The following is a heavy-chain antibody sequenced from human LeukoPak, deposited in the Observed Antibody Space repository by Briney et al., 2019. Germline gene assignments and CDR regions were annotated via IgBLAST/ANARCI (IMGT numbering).Heavy chain of an antibody. D-gene: IGHD3-10*01. V-gene: IGHV1-18*01. Sequence: ASVKVSCKTSGYTFTDYVITWVRQAPGQGLEWMGRVSPYNGNTYYSQRFQDRVIITKDTSTGTAYMDLRDLRTDDTAMYYCARNGRVRRVVKDLFEYWGQGTLVAVSS. CDR2: VSPYNGNT. CDR3: ARNGRVRRVVKDLFEY. CDR1: GYTFTDYV. J-gene: IGHJ4*02.